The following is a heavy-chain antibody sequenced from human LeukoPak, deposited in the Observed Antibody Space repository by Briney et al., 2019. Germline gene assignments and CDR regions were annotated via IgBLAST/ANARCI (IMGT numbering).Heavy chain of an antibody. D-gene: IGHD3-9*01. CDR3: ARHENDIFDY. Sequence: SETLSLTCTVSGGSISSYYWSWIRQPTGKGLEWIGYIYYSGSTNYNPSLKSRVTISVDTSKNQFSLKLSSVTAADTAVYYCARHENDIFDYWGQGTLVTVSS. CDR1: GGSISSYY. CDR2: IYYSGST. J-gene: IGHJ4*02. V-gene: IGHV4-59*08.